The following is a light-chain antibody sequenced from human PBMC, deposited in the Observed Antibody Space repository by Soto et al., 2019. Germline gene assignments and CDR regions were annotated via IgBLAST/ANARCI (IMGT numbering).Light chain of an antibody. J-gene: IGLJ1*01. CDR1: SSDVGAYDF. CDR2: EVS. CDR3: SSYTTSSTRV. Sequence: QSALAQPASVSGSPGQSINISCTGTSSDVGAYDFVSWYQQHPDKAPKLMIYEVSNRPSGVSYRFSGSKSVNTATLTISGLQAEDEADYYCSSYTTSSTRVFGTGTKLTVL. V-gene: IGLV2-14*03.